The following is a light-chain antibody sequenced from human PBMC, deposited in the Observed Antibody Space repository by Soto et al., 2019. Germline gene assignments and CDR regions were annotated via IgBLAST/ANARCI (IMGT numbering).Light chain of an antibody. CDR1: ISNVGAYDY. CDR3: CSYAGSYTWV. CDR2: DVS. J-gene: IGLJ3*02. Sequence: QSVLTQPRSVAGSPGQSVTISCTGTISNVGAYDYVSWYQQHPGKAPKLMSYDVSKRPSGVPDRFSGSKSGNTASLTISGLQADDEADYYCCSYAGSYTWVFGGGTKLTVL. V-gene: IGLV2-11*01.